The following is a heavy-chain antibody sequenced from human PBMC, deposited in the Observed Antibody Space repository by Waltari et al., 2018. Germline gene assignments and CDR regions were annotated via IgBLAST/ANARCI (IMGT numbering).Heavy chain of an antibody. CDR1: GGTFSSYA. Sequence: QVQLVQSGAEVKKPGSSVKVSCKASGGTFSSYAISWVRQAPGQGLEWMGGITPIFGTEKYAQKFQGRVTITADESTSTAYMELSSLRSEDTAVYYCASRYCSGGSCSNWFDPWGQGTLVTVSS. V-gene: IGHV1-69*13. J-gene: IGHJ5*02. CDR2: ITPIFGTE. D-gene: IGHD2-15*01. CDR3: ASRYCSGGSCSNWFDP.